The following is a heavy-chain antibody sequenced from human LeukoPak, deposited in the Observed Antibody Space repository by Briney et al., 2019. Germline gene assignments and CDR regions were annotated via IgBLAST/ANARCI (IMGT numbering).Heavy chain of an antibody. CDR2: ISDGGTST. CDR1: GFTFRNYA. D-gene: IGHD6-13*01. V-gene: IGHV3-23*01. CDR3: AKDRGKAAAGWLDP. J-gene: IGHJ5*02. Sequence: GGSLRLSCAASGFTFRNYAMSWVRQAPGKGLEWVSAISDGGTSTFYADSVKGRFTISRDNSYNTLYLQMNPLRAEDTAIYYCAKDRGKAAAGWLDPWGQGALVTVSS.